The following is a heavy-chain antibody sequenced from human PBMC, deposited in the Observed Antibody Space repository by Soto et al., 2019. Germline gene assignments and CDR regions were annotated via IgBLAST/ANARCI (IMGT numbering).Heavy chain of an antibody. D-gene: IGHD4-4*01. Sequence: QVQLVESGGGVVQPGRSLRLSCAASGFTFSSYGMHWVRQAPGKGLEWVAVIWYDGSNKYYADSVKGRFTISRDNSKNTLYLRMNSLRAEDTAVYYCASMALSDYSNYFDYWGQGTLVTVSS. J-gene: IGHJ4*02. CDR3: ASMALSDYSNYFDY. CDR1: GFTFSSYG. CDR2: IWYDGSNK. V-gene: IGHV3-33*01.